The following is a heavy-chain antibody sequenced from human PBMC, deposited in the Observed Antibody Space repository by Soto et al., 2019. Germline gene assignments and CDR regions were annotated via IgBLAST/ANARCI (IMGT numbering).Heavy chain of an antibody. CDR3: ARWVYAFDY. CDR2: ISYDASNK. V-gene: IGHV3-30-3*01. Sequence: GGSLRLSCAASGFTFSTYAMNWDRQAPGKGLEWVAAISYDASNKYYAGSVKGRFTISRDNYKNTLYLQMNSLRTEDTAMYYCARWVYAFDYWGQGTLVTVSS. J-gene: IGHJ4*02. CDR1: GFTFSTYA. D-gene: IGHD6-13*01.